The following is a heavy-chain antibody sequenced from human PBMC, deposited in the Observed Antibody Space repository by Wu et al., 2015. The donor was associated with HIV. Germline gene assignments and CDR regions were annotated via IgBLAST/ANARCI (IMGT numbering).Heavy chain of an antibody. CDR2: INPRGGST. D-gene: IGHD3-10*01. CDR1: GYTFTNYY. J-gene: IGHJ6*02. V-gene: IGHV1-46*01. CDR3: ASLGRVWSTDEEIWFGELLGPSDYYYGMDV. Sequence: QVQLVQSGAEVKKPGASVKVSCKASGYTFTNYYVHWVRQAPGQGLEWMGIINPRGGSTTYAQKFQGRVTMIRDTSTSTVYLELSSLRSEDTAVYYCASLGRVWSTDEEIWFGELLGPSDYYYGMDVWGQGTTVTVSS.